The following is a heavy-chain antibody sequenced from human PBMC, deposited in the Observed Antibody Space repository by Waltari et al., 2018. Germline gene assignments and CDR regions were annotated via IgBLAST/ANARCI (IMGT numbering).Heavy chain of an antibody. CDR3: ARDLARGAFDI. CDR1: GYTFTSYA. V-gene: IGHV1-3*03. D-gene: IGHD3-10*01. CDR2: INDGNGNT. Sequence: QVQLVQSGAEVKKPGASVKVSCKASGYTFTSYAMHLVRQAPGQRLEWMGWINDGNGNTKYSQEFQGRVTITRDTSASTAYMELSSLRSADMAVYYCARDLARGAFDIWGQGTMVTVSS. J-gene: IGHJ3*02.